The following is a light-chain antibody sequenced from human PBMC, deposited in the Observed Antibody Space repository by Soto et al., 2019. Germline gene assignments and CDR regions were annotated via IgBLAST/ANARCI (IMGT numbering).Light chain of an antibody. J-gene: IGLJ1*01. CDR2: DVS. CDR1: SSDVGGYNY. CDR3: CSYAGSYSLYV. Sequence: ALTQPRSLSGSPGQSVTISCTGTSSDVGGYNYVSWYQQHPGKAPKLMIYDVSKRPSGVPDRFSGSKSGNTAALTISGLQAEDEADYYCCSYAGSYSLYVFGSGTKVTVL. V-gene: IGLV2-11*01.